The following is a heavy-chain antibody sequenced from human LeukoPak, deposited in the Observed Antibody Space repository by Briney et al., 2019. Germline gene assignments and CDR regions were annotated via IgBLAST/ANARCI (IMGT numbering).Heavy chain of an antibody. Sequence: SVKVSCKASGCTFSSYAISWVRQAPGQGLEWMGMIIPIFGTANYAQTFQGRVTITTDESTSTAYMELSSLRSEHTPVYYCARVQRDGDYVYYWGQGTLVTVSS. V-gene: IGHV1-69*05. CDR1: GCTFSSYA. D-gene: IGHD4-17*01. J-gene: IGHJ4*02. CDR3: ARVQRDGDYVYY. CDR2: IIPIFGTA.